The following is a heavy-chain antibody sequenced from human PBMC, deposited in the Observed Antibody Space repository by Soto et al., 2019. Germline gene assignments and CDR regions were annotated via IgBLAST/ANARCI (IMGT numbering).Heavy chain of an antibody. CDR1: GYTFTSYG. CDR3: ASRTYSSSSGYAFDI. V-gene: IGHV1-18*01. J-gene: IGHJ3*02. D-gene: IGHD6-6*01. Sequence: QVQLVQSGAEVKKPGASVKVSCKASGYTFTSYGISWVRQAPGQGLEWMGWISAYNGNTNYAQKLQGRVTMTTDTSXXTAYMELRSLRSDDTAVYYCASRTYSSSSGYAFDIWGQGTMVTVSS. CDR2: ISAYNGNT.